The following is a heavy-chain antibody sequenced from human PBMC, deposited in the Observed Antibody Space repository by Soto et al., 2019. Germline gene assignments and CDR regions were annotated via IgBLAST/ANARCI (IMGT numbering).Heavy chain of an antibody. CDR3: AREYSSGWPDY. CDR1: GYTFTSYG. V-gene: IGHV1-69*05. D-gene: IGHD6-19*01. Sequence: SVKVSCKASGYTFTSYGISWVRQAPGQGLEWMGWIIPINGKTNYAQKFQGRVTITTDESTSTAYMELSSLRSEDTAVYYCAREYSSGWPDYWGQGTLVTVSS. J-gene: IGHJ4*02. CDR2: IIPINGKT.